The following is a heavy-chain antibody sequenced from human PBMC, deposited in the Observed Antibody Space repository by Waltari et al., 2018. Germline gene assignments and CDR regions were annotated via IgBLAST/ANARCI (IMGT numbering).Heavy chain of an antibody. Sequence: QVQLQESGPGLVRPSETLSLTCTVSGASISSGDHYWGCVRQSPGKGLEWVGSIFYSGDTRYSPSLGGRVNIIVERTTKQVSLRLRSLTAADTAVYYCARQGATIFGVVMPYMDLWGKGTTVTVSS. J-gene: IGHJ6*03. D-gene: IGHD3-3*01. V-gene: IGHV4-39*01. CDR1: GASISSGDHY. CDR3: ARQGATIFGVVMPYMDL. CDR2: IFYSGDT.